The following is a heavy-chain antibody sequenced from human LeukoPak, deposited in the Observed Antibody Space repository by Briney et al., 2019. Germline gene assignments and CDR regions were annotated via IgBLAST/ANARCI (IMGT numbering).Heavy chain of an antibody. CDR3: ARLTSSSGLCVLDY. CDR1: GGSISNYY. J-gene: IGHJ4*02. D-gene: IGHD6-19*01. CDR2: IYYSGST. V-gene: IGHV4-59*08. Sequence: SETLSLTCTVSGGSISNYYWSWIRPPPGKGLECIGYIYYSGSTNYNPSLKSRVTMSVDTSKNQFSLRLSSVTAADTAVYYCARLTSSSGLCVLDYWGQGTLVTVSS.